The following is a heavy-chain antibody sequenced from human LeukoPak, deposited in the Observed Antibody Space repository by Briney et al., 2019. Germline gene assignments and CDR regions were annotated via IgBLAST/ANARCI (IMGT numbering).Heavy chain of an antibody. CDR1: GGSISSSSYY. V-gene: IGHV4-39*01. CDR3: ARGTNGHIVVVPAATRGWFDP. J-gene: IGHJ5*02. D-gene: IGHD2-2*01. Sequence: YPSETLSLTCTVSGGSISSSSYYWGWIRQPPGKGLEWIGSIYYSGSTYYSPSLKSRVTISVDTSKNQFSLKLSSVTAADTAVYYCARGTNGHIVVVPAATRGWFDPWGQGTLVTVSS. CDR2: IYYSGST.